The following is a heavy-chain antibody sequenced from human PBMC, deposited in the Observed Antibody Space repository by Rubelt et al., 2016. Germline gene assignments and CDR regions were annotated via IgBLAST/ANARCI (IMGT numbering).Heavy chain of an antibody. J-gene: IGHJ4*02. CDR2: IYYSGIT. V-gene: IGHV4-39*07. CDR3: ARVNIVVVPSANFDY. D-gene: IGHD2-2*01. Sequence: QLQLQESGPGLVKPSETLSLTCTVSGASISSSTTYYWGWIRQPPGKGLEWIGSIYYSGITYYNPSLKSRVTISVDTSKNQFSLKLSSVTAADTAGYYCARVNIVVVPSANFDYWGQGTLVTVSS. CDR1: GASISSSTTYY.